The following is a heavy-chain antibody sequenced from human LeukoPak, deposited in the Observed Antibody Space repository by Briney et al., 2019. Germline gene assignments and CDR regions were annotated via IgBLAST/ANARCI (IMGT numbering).Heavy chain of an antibody. D-gene: IGHD3-10*01. Sequence: ASVKVSCKASGYTFTSYYMHWVRQAPGQGLEWMGIINPSGGSTSYAQKFQGRVTMTRDMSTSTVYMELSGLRSEDTAVYYCARFRFGESTFDPWGQGTLVTVSS. V-gene: IGHV1-46*01. CDR2: INPSGGST. J-gene: IGHJ5*02. CDR1: GYTFTSYY. CDR3: ARFRFGESTFDP.